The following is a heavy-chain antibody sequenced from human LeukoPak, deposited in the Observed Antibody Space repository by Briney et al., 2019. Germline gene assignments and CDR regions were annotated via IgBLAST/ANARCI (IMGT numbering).Heavy chain of an antibody. V-gene: IGHV3-23*01. J-gene: IGHJ3*02. CDR3: ADDAFDI. CDR1: GFTFSSYG. Sequence: GGSLRLSCAASGFTFSSYGMSWVRQAPGKGLQWVSVIIGSGSSTYYADSVKGRFTISRDNARNTLYLQMNSLRAEDTAVYYCADDAFDIWGQGTMVTVSS. CDR2: IIGSGSST.